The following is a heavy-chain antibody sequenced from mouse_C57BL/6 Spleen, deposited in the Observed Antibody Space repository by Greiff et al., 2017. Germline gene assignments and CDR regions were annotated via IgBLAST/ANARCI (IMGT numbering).Heavy chain of an antibody. CDR2: IYPGDGDT. CDR3: ARIYDGYYPFAY. CDR1: GYAFSSSW. D-gene: IGHD2-3*01. Sequence: QVQLQQSGPELVKPGASVKISCKASGYAFSSSWMNWVKQRPGQGLEWIGRIYPGDGDTNYNGKFKGKATLTADKSSSTAYMQLSSLTSEDSAVYCGARIYDGYYPFAYWGQGTLVTVSA. J-gene: IGHJ3*01. V-gene: IGHV1-82*01.